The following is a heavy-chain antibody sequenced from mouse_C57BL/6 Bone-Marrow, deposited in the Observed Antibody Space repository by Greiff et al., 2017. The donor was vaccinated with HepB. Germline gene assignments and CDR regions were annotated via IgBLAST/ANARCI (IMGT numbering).Heavy chain of an antibody. CDR1: GYTFTSYW. CDR2: IHPSDSDT. V-gene: IGHV1-74*01. Sequence: QVHVKQPGAELVKPGASVKVSCKASGYTFTSYWMHWVKQRPGQGLEWIGRIHPSDSDTNYNQKFKGKATLTVDKSSSTAYMQLRCLTSEDSAVYYCAIKGAYYSSYDAMDYWGQGTSVTVSS. CDR3: AIKGAYYSSYDAMDY. J-gene: IGHJ4*01. D-gene: IGHD2-5*01.